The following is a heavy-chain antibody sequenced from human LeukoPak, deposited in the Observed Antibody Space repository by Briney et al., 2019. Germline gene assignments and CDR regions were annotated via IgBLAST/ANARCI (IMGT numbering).Heavy chain of an antibody. CDR3: ARSAAIRPFDY. J-gene: IGHJ4*02. Sequence: SETLSLTCAVYGGTFSGYYWSWIRQPPGKGLEWIGEINHSGSTNYNPSLKCRVTISVDTSKNQFSLKLSSVTAADTAVYYCARSAAIRPFDYWGQGTLVTVSS. CDR1: GGTFSGYY. V-gene: IGHV4-34*01. CDR2: INHSGST. D-gene: IGHD2-2*02.